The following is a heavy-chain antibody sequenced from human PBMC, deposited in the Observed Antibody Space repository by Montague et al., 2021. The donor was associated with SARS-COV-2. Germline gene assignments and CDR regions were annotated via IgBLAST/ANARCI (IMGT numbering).Heavy chain of an antibody. J-gene: IGHJ6*01. CDR2: INHSGST. D-gene: IGHD4-17*01. CDR1: GGSFSGYY. V-gene: IGHV4-34*01. Sequence: SETLSLTCAVHGGSFSGYYWSWIRQPPGKGLEWIGEINHSGSTNYNTSLKSRVTISVDTSKNQFSLELSSVTAADTAVYYCARALPVTTFFYSYYGMDVWG. CDR3: ARALPVTTFFYSYYGMDV.